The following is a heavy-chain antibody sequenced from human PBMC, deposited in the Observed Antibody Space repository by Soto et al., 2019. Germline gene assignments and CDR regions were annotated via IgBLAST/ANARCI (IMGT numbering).Heavy chain of an antibody. CDR1: GFTFSNYA. J-gene: IGHJ6*02. D-gene: IGHD6-19*01. CDR2: INNNGGIT. Sequence: GGSLRLSCAASGFTFSNYAMSWVRQAPGKGLEWVSGINNNGGITHYADSVKGRFTISRDNSKNTLYLQINSLRAEDTAVYYCAQAHSSGWSSYYYYGLDVWGQGTTVTVSS. CDR3: AQAHSSGWSSYYYYGLDV. V-gene: IGHV3-23*01.